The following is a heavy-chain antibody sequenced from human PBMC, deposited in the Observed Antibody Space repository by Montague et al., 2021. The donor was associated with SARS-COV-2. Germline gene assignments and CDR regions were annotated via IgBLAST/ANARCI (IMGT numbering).Heavy chain of an antibody. CDR3: ARGAPTITMIVVVVTGAGWYFDL. J-gene: IGHJ2*01. V-gene: IGHV4-34*01. Sequence: SETLSLTCTVSGGSINNGDHYWSWIRQPPGKGLEWIGEINHSGSTNYNPSLKSRVTISVDTSKNQFSLKLSSVTAADTAVYYCARGAPTITMIVVVVTGAGWYFDLWGRGTLVSVSA. D-gene: IGHD3-22*01. CDR2: INHSGST. CDR1: GGSINNGDHY.